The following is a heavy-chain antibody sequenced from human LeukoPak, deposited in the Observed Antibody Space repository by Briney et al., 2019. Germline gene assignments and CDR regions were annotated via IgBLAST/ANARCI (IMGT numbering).Heavy chain of an antibody. CDR2: IYHSGST. D-gene: IGHD6-19*01. V-gene: IGHV4-38-2*01. CDR1: GYSLSSGYY. J-gene: IGHJ5*02. Sequence: SETLSLTCAVSGYSLSSGYYWGWIRQPPGKGLEWIGSIYHSGSTYYNPSLKSRVTISVDTSKNQFSLKPSSVTAADTAVYYCARRVSATDSSGWSNWFDPWGQGTLVTVSS. CDR3: ARRVSATDSSGWSNWFDP.